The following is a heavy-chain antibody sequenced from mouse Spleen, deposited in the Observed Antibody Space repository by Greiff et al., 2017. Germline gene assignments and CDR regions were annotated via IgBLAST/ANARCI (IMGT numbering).Heavy chain of an antibody. V-gene: IGHV5-16*01. CDR1: GFTFSDYY. D-gene: IGHD1-1*01. J-gene: IGHJ2*01. CDR3: ARGGYGSIFDY. CDR2: INYDGSST. Sequence: DVKLVESEGGLVQPGSSMKLSCTASGFTFSDYYMAWVRQVPEKGLEWVANINYDGSSTYYLDSLKSRFIISRDNAKNILYLQMSSLKSEDTATYYCARGGYGSIFDYWGQGTTLTVSS.